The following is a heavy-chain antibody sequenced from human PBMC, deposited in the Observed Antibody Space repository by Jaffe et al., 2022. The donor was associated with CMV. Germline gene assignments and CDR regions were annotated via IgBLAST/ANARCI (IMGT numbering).Heavy chain of an antibody. CDR2: INHSGST. J-gene: IGHJ4*02. V-gene: IGHV4-34*01. D-gene: IGHD5-18*01. CDR1: GGSFSGYY. Sequence: QVQLQQWGAGLLKPSETLSLTCAVYGGSFSGYYWSWIRQPPGKGLEWIGEINHSGSTNYNPSLKSRVTISVDTSKNQFSLKLSSVTAADTAVYYCARGRRYSYGGEKLDYWGQGTLVTVSS. CDR3: ARGRRYSYGGEKLDY.